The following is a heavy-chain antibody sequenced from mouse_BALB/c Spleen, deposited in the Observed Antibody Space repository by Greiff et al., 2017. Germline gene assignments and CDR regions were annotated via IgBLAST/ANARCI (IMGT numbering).Heavy chain of an antibody. D-gene: IGHD1-1*01. CDR2: ISYDGSN. CDR1: GYSITSGYY. Sequence: EVKLMESGPGLVKPSQSLSLTCSVTGYSITSGYYWNWIRQFPGNKLEWMGYISYDGSNNYNPSLKNRISITRDTSKNQFFLKLNSVTTEDTATYYCARQDGSSYYYAMDYWGQGTSVTVS. J-gene: IGHJ4*01. CDR3: ARQDGSSYYYAMDY. V-gene: IGHV3-6*02.